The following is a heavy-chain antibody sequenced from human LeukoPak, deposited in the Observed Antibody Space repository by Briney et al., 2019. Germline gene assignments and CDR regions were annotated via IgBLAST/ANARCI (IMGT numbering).Heavy chain of an antibody. CDR1: GDSISSSNW. V-gene: IGHV4-4*02. D-gene: IGHD1-26*01. CDR3: ARVGALGGHDF. Sequence: SGTLSLTCAVSGDSISSSNWWSWVRQPPGKGLEWIGEIYHSGNTNYNPVLQSRVTISLDKSKNQFSLNLNSVTAADTAVYYCARVGALGGHDFWGQGSLVTVSS. CDR2: IYHSGNT. J-gene: IGHJ4*02.